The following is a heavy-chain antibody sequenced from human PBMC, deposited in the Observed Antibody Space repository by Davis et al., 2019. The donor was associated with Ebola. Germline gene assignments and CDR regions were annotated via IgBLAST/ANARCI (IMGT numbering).Heavy chain of an antibody. J-gene: IGHJ6*02. D-gene: IGHD5-24*01. V-gene: IGHV4-34*01. CDR2: INHSGST. Sequence: SETLSLTCAVYGGSFSGYYWSWIRQPPGKGLEWIGEINHSGSTNYNPSLKSRVTISVDTSKNQFSLKLSSVTAADTAVYYCARVGYNSLMSYYYGMDVWGQGTTVTVSS. CDR3: ARVGYNSLMSYYYGMDV. CDR1: GGSFSGYY.